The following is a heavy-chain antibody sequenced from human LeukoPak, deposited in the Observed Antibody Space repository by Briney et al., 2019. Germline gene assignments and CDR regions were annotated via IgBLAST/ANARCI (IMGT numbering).Heavy chain of an antibody. CDR2: IKSDGTRT. CDR1: GFTFSSYW. D-gene: IGHD2/OR15-2a*01. J-gene: IGHJ6*02. Sequence: GGSLRLSCAASGFTFSSYWMHWVRQDPGKGLVWVSRIKSDGTRTGYAGSVKGRFTISRDNAKNTLYLQMNSLRAEDTAVYYCARESAYLDVWGQGTTVTVSS. CDR3: ARESAYLDV. V-gene: IGHV3-74*01.